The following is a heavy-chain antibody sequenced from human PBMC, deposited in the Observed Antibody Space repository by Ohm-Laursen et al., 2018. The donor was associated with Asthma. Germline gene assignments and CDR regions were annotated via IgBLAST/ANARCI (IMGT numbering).Heavy chain of an antibody. D-gene: IGHD5-12*01. CDR3: GRGLRNSGSDNY. V-gene: IGHV3-21*01. CDR2: ISTASSFI. J-gene: IGHJ4*02. Sequence: GSLRLSCSASGYTFSRYSIHWVRQIPGKGLEWVASISTASSFIYYADSVRGRFTTSRDNARNSVYLQMNSLRAEDTAVYYCGRGLRNSGSDNYWGQGTLVTVSS. CDR1: GYTFSRYS.